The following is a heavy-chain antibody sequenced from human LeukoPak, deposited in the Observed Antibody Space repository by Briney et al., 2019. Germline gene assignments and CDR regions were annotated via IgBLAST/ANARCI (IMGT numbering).Heavy chain of an antibody. Sequence: AAVRVSCEASGYTFSVYYIYWVPQAPGEGVERGGCINPNSDGTNYAQKSQGRVTVTSDTSISTAYMELSRLRSDDTAVYYCARAPTYYYDSSGYYIDYWGQGTLVTVSS. V-gene: IGHV1-2*02. D-gene: IGHD3-22*01. J-gene: IGHJ4*02. CDR1: GYTFSVYY. CDR3: ARAPTYYYDSSGYYIDY. CDR2: INPNSDGT.